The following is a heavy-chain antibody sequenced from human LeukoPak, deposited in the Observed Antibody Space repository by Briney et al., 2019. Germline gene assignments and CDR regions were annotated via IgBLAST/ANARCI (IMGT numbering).Heavy chain of an antibody. CDR3: ARSLASVAGPLEFDY. D-gene: IGHD6-19*01. CDR1: GFTFSSYS. Sequence: GGSLRLSCAASGFTFSSYSMNWVRHAPGKGLEWVSSISSSSSYIYYADSVKGRFTISRDNAKNSLYLQMNSLRAEDTAVYYCARSLASVAGPLEFDYWGQGTLVTVSS. J-gene: IGHJ4*02. CDR2: ISSSSSYI. V-gene: IGHV3-21*01.